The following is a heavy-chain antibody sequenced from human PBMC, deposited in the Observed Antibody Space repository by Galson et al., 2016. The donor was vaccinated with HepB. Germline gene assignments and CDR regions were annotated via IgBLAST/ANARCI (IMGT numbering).Heavy chain of an antibody. CDR3: ARDRRMVATEVDWYFDL. CDR2: INPRGGST. Sequence: SVKVSCKASGYTFSNYYLHWVRQAPGQGLEWMGIINPRGGSTTYAQKFQGRITMTRDTTTSTVYMDLSSLRSEDTAVYYCARDRRMVATEVDWYFDLWGRGTLVIVSS. J-gene: IGHJ2*01. D-gene: IGHD5-12*01. V-gene: IGHV1-46*01. CDR1: GYTFSNYY.